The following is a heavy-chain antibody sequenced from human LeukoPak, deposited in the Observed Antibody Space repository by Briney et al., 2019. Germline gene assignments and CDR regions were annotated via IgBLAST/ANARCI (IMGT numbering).Heavy chain of an antibody. CDR1: GFPFSSYG. Sequence: GGSLRLSCAASGFPFSSYGMHWVRQAPGKGLEWVAAISNDGNNKFYADSVKGRFTISRDNSRNTLYLQMNSLRAEDTAVYYCAKSGYPGYFYMDVWGTGTTVTISS. D-gene: IGHD5-12*01. CDR2: ISNDGNNK. J-gene: IGHJ6*03. V-gene: IGHV3-30*18. CDR3: AKSGYPGYFYMDV.